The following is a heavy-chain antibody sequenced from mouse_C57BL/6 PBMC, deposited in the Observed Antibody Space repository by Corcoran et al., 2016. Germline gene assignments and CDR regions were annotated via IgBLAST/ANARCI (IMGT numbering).Heavy chain of an antibody. V-gene: IGHV1-76*01. CDR3: ARALARYSNYGYAMDY. D-gene: IGHD2-5*01. CDR1: GYTFTDYY. CDR2: IYPGSGNT. J-gene: IGHJ4*01. Sequence: QVQLKQSGAELVRPGASVKLSCKASGYTFTDYYINWVKQRPGQGLEWIARIYPGSGNTYYNEKFKGKATLTAEKSSSTAYMQLSSLTSEDSAVYFCARALARYSNYGYAMDYCGQGTSVTVSS.